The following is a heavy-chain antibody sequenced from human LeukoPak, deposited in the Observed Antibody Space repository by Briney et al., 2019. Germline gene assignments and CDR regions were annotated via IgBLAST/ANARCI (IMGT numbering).Heavy chain of an antibody. Sequence: PGGSLRLSCAASGFTFSSYEMNWVRQAPGKGLEWVSYISSSGSTIYYADSVKGRFTISRDNAKNSLYVQMNSLRAEDTAVYYCARGAATYYDILTVDYWGQGTLVTVSS. CDR1: GFTFSSYE. CDR3: ARGAATYYDILTVDY. J-gene: IGHJ4*02. D-gene: IGHD3-9*01. V-gene: IGHV3-48*03. CDR2: ISSSGSTI.